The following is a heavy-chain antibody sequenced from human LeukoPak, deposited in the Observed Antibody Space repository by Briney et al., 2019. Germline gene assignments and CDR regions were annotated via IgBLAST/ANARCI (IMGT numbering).Heavy chain of an antibody. CDR1: GGSIRSSYYY. Sequence: SETLSLTCTVSGGSIRSSYYYWGWIRQPPGKGLEWIGYIYYSGSTSYNPSLKSRVTISVDTSKNQFSLKLSSVTAADTAVYYCAREDYYDSSVRDWGQGTLVTVSS. CDR2: IYYSGST. V-gene: IGHV4-61*01. D-gene: IGHD3-22*01. CDR3: AREDYYDSSVRD. J-gene: IGHJ4*02.